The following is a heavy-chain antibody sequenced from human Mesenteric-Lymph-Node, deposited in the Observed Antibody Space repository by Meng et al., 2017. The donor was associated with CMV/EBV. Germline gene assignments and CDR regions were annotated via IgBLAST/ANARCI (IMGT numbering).Heavy chain of an antibody. CDR3: AKDLGVGYCSSTTCGAFDI. J-gene: IGHJ3*02. D-gene: IGHD2-2*03. CDR1: GFTFSSYG. CDR2: IQYDGSNK. Sequence: GESLKISCAASGFTFSSYGMLWVRQAPGKGLEWVAFIQYDGSNKYYADSVKGRFTISRDNSKNTLYLQMNSLRAEDTAVYYCAKDLGVGYCSSTTCGAFDIWGQGTMVTVSS. V-gene: IGHV3-30*02.